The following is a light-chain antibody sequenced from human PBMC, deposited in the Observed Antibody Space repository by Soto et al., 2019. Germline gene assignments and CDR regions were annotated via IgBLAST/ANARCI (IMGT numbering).Light chain of an antibody. CDR1: QGVSTY. Sequence: DIQLTQSPSFLSASVGDRVTITCRASQGVSTYLAWYQQKPGKAPKLLIYAASTLQSGVPSRFSGSGSETDFTLTISSLQPEDFATYYCQQLNSYPVTFGPGTKVYIK. V-gene: IGKV1-9*01. CDR3: QQLNSYPVT. CDR2: AAS. J-gene: IGKJ3*01.